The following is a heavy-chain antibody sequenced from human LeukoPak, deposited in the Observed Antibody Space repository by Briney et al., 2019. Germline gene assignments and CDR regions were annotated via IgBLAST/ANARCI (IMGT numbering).Heavy chain of an antibody. CDR1: GYSFTDYY. CDR3: ATYTSAIQYFLY. CDR2: VNPSGGAT. V-gene: IGHV1-2*02. D-gene: IGHD6-19*01. J-gene: IGHJ4*02. Sequence: ASVKVSCKASGYSFTDYYMHWVRQAPGQGPEWMGWVNPSGGATKYAQKFQDRVTMTRDTSISTAYLELSGLTSDDTAVYYCATYTSAIQYFLYWGLGTLVTVSS.